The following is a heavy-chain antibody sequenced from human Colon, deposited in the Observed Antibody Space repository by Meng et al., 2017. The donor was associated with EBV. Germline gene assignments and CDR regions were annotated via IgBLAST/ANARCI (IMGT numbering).Heavy chain of an antibody. CDR1: GGSLSSRNW. V-gene: IGHV4-4*02. Sequence: VRLREPGPGLVKRSGTLSLTCSVAGGSLSSRNWWRWVRQPPGKGLEWIGEIYHSGSTNYNPSLKSRVTISVDESKNQFSLRLSSVTAADTAVYYCARVGAYCGGDCYHPRWGQGTLVTVSS. J-gene: IGHJ4*02. D-gene: IGHD2-21*02. CDR2: IYHSGST. CDR3: ARVGAYCGGDCYHPR.